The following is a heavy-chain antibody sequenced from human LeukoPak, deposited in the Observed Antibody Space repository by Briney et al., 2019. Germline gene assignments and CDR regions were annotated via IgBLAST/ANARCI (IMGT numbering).Heavy chain of an antibody. CDR2: IYYSGST. J-gene: IGHJ4*02. V-gene: IGHV4-59*01. CDR3: ARRTITGTTIDY. CDR1: GGSISSYY. D-gene: IGHD1-20*01. Sequence: SETLSLTCTVSGGSISSYYWSWIRQPPGKGLEWIGYIYYSGSTNYNPSLKSRVTISADTSKNQFSLKLSSVTTADTAVYYCARRTITGTTIDYWGQGTLVTVSS.